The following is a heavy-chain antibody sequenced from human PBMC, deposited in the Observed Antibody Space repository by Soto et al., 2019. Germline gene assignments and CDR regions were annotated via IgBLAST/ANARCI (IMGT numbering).Heavy chain of an antibody. CDR3: ARDVPAFSRDDDFDI. J-gene: IGHJ3*02. CDR2: TYYRSKWYN. V-gene: IGHV6-1*01. Sequence: SQTLSLTCAISGDSVSSKSAAWNWIRQSPSRGLEWLGRTYYRSKWYNDYAVSVKSRITVNPDTSKNQFSLQLDSVTSEDTAVYYCARDVPAFSRDDDFDIWGQGTMVTLS. CDR1: GDSVSSKSAA. D-gene: IGHD2-2*01.